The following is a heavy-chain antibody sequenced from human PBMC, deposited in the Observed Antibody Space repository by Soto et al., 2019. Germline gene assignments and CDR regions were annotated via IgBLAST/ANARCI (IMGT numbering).Heavy chain of an antibody. J-gene: IGHJ3*02. V-gene: IGHV3-9*01. Sequence: EVQLVESGGGLVQPGRSLRLSCAASGFTFDDYAMHWVRQALGKGLEWVSGISWNSGSIGYADSVKGRFTISRDNAKNSLYLQMNSLRAEDTALYYCAKDTRSSWYLGLRAFDIWGQGTMVTVSS. CDR1: GFTFDDYA. CDR2: ISWNSGSI. D-gene: IGHD6-13*01. CDR3: AKDTRSSWYLGLRAFDI.